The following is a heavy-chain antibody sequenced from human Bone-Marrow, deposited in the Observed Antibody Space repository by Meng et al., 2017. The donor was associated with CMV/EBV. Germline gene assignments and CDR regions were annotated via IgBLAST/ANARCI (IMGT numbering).Heavy chain of an antibody. CDR2: INTDGSST. CDR3: AREDRYNWNYGGVDY. V-gene: IGHV3-74*01. J-gene: IGHJ4*02. D-gene: IGHD1-7*01. CDR1: GFMFDEHA. Sequence: GESLKISCAASGFMFDEHAMHWVRQAPGKGLVWVSSINTDGSSTTYADSVKGRFTISRDNAKNTLYLQMNSLRAEDTAVYYCAREDRYNWNYGGVDYWGQGTLVTVSS.